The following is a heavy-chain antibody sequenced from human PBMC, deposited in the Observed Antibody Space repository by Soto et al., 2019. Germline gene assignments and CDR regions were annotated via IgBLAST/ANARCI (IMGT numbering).Heavy chain of an antibody. CDR1: GGSFSGYY. CDR2: INHSGST. Sequence: PSETLSLTCAVYGGSFSGYYWSWIRQPPGKGLEWIGEINHSGSTNYNPSLKSRVTISVDTSKNQFSLKLSSVTAADTAVYYCARGLSSTSCSWGQGTLVTVSS. J-gene: IGHJ4*02. CDR3: ARGLSSTSCS. D-gene: IGHD2-2*01. V-gene: IGHV4-34*01.